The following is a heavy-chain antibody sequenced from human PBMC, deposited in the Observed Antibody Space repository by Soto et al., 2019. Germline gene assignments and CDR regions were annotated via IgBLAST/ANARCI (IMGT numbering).Heavy chain of an antibody. CDR1: GGTFSSYT. Sequence: SVKVSCKASGGTFSSYTISWVRQAPGQGLEWMGRIIPILGIANYAQKFQGRVTITADKSTSTAYMELSSLRSEDTAVYYCAQDSSGWTYYFDYWGQGTLVTVSS. V-gene: IGHV1-69*02. CDR2: IIPILGIA. J-gene: IGHJ4*02. D-gene: IGHD6-19*01. CDR3: AQDSSGWTYYFDY.